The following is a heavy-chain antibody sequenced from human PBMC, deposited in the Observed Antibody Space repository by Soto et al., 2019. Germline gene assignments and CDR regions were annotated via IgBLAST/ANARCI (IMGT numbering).Heavy chain of an antibody. CDR3: ARMSVRYSDAIGSDY. V-gene: IGHV3-11*05. CDR1: GFTFSDYY. D-gene: IGHD5-18*01. Sequence: QVQLVESGGGLVKPGGSLRLSCAASGFTFSDYYMSWIRPAPGKGLSYISYIRSSSSYTNYADSVKGRFTISRDNAKNSRYLQMNSLRAEDTAVYYWARMSVRYSDAIGSDYWGQGTLVTVSS. J-gene: IGHJ4*02. CDR2: IRSSSSYT.